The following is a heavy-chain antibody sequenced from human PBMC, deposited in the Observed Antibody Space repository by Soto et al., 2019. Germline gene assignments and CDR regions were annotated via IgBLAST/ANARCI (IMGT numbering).Heavy chain of an antibody. V-gene: IGHV4-31*03. CDR2: VYFSGNT. CDR1: GGTISSSSYS. CDR3: ARLGYDSSGFPSWFDP. D-gene: IGHD3-22*01. Sequence: SETLSLTCTVSGGTISSSSYSWSWIRQHPGKGLEWIAYVYFSGNTYYNPSLKSRVAISVDTSKRQFSLRLTSVTVADTAVYYCARLGYDSSGFPSWFDPWGRGTLVTVSS. J-gene: IGHJ5*02.